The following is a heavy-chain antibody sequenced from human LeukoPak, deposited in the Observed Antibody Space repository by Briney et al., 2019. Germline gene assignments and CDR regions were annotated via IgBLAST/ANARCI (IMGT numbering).Heavy chain of an antibody. J-gene: IGHJ3*02. Sequence: SGPTLVNPTQTLTLTCTFSGFSLSTSGVGVGWIRQPPGKALEWLALIYWNDDKRYSPSLKSRLTITKDTSKNQVALTMTNMDPVDTATYYCAHSGTVTTPHDAFDIWGQGTMVTVSS. CDR1: GFSLSTSGVG. CDR2: IYWNDDK. D-gene: IGHD4-17*01. V-gene: IGHV2-5*01. CDR3: AHSGTVTTPHDAFDI.